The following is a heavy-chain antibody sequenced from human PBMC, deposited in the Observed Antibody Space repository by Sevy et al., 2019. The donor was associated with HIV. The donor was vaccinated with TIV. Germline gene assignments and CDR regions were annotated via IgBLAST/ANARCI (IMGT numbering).Heavy chain of an antibody. V-gene: IGHV3-48*01. CDR3: ARDWWDSYGYHWLDP. CDR1: GFTFSSYS. CDR2: ISGGSVTI. J-gene: IGHJ5*02. Sequence: GGSLRLSCAASGFTFSSYSTIWVRQAPGKGLEWISYISGGSVTIYYADSVKGRFTISRDNAKKSVYLEMNSLRVEDTAVYYCARDWWDSYGYHWLDPWGQGTLVTVSS. D-gene: IGHD5-18*01.